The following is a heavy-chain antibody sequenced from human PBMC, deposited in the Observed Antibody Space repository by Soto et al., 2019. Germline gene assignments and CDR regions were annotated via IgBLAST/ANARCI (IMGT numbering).Heavy chain of an antibody. D-gene: IGHD3-10*01. CDR1: GDSVSSYSAA. Sequence: CAISGDSVSSYSAAWNWIRQSPSGGLEWLGRTYDRAMFFSDYAESVRSRIIINPDTSKTQFSLQLKSVTPEDTAVYYCVRDRYSSSGWFDPWGQGTPVTVS. V-gene: IGHV6-1*01. CDR3: VRDRYSSSGWFDP. J-gene: IGHJ5*02. CDR2: TYDRAMFFS.